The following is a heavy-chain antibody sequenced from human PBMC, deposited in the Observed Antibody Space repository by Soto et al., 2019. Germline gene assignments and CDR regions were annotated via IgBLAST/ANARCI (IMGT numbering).Heavy chain of an antibody. CDR3: TTAPNSGSYWIDYYYYGMDV. CDR2: IKSKTDGGTT. V-gene: IGHV3-15*07. CDR1: GFTFSNAW. D-gene: IGHD3-10*01. J-gene: IGHJ6*02. Sequence: GGSLRLSCAASGFTFSNAWMNWVRQAPGKGLEWVGRIKSKTDGGTTDYAAPVKGRFTISRDDSKNTLYLQMNSLKTEDTAVYYCTTAPNSGSYWIDYYYYGMDVWGQGTTVTSP.